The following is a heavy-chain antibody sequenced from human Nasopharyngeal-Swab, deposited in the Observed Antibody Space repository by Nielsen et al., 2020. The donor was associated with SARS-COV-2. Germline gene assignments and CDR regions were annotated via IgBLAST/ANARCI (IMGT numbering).Heavy chain of an antibody. CDR2: TNTDGSST. CDR3: TRSFGGASKY. D-gene: IGHD3-16*01. J-gene: IGHJ4*02. V-gene: IGHV3-74*01. Sequence: GESLKISCAASGFTFSTYWMHWVRQAPGKGLVWVSRTNTDGSSTDYADSVKGRFTISRDNAKNTLYLQMNSLRAEDTAVYYCTRSFGGASKYWGQGTLVTVSS. CDR1: GFTFSTYW.